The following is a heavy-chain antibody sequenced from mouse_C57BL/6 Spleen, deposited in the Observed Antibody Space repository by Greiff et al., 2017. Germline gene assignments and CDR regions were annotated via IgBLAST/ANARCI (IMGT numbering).Heavy chain of an antibody. V-gene: IGHV5-12*01. J-gene: IGHJ2*01. CDR2: ISNGGGST. D-gene: IGHD1-1*01. CDR1: GFTFSDYY. Sequence: EVQLVESGGGLVQPGGSLKLSCAASGFTFSDYYMYWVRQTPEKRLEWVAYISNGGGSTYYPDTVKGRFTISRDNAKNTLYLQMSRLKSEDTAMYYCARHNYYGSNYFDYWGQGTTLTVSS. CDR3: ARHNYYGSNYFDY.